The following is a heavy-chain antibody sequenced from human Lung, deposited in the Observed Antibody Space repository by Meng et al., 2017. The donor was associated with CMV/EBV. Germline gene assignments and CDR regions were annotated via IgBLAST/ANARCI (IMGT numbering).Heavy chain of an antibody. V-gene: IGHV3-30*02. Sequence: GESLKISCVESGFTFSRYGMHWVRQAPGKGLEWVAFVRNDGSKKYYADSVKGRFTISRDNSKNTLYLQMNSLRSEDTAVYFCAKDDDSAGYYFAYDWGQGXLVTVSS. J-gene: IGHJ1*01. CDR2: VRNDGSKK. D-gene: IGHD3-9*01. CDR1: GFTFSRYG. CDR3: AKDDDSAGYYFAYD.